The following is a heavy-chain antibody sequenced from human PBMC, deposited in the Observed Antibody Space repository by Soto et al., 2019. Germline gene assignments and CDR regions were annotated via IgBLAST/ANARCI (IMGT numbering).Heavy chain of an antibody. CDR2: IVVGSGNT. CDR1: GFTFTSSA. J-gene: IGHJ4*02. V-gene: IGHV1-58*01. Sequence: SVKVSCTASGFTFTSSAVQGVRQARGQSLEWIGWIVVGSGNTNYAQKFQERVTITRDMSTSTAYMELSSLRSEDTAVYYCAATVLLWFGELLEGPSDYWGQGTLVTVSS. CDR3: AATVLLWFGELLEGPSDY. D-gene: IGHD3-10*01.